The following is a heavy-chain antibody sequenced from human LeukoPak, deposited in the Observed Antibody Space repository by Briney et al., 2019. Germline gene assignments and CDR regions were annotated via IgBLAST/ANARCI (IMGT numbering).Heavy chain of an antibody. CDR2: IYSGGST. V-gene: IGHV3-66*01. CDR1: GFTVSSNY. J-gene: IGHJ6*03. Sequence: GGSLRLSCAASGFTVSSNYMSWVRQAPGKGLEWVSAIYSGGSTYYADSVKARFTISRDNSKSTLYLQMNTLTAEDTAVYYCARATAPQDLYYYYYMDVWGKGTTVTISS. CDR3: ARATAPQDLYYYYYMDV. D-gene: IGHD6-25*01.